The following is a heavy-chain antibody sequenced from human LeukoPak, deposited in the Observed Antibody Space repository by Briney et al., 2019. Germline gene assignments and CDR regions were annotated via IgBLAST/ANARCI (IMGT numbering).Heavy chain of an antibody. Sequence: GGSLRLSCTASGFTFSGYSMNWIRQAPGKGLEWVSSFGTRSTSIYHAGSVKGRFAISRDNAKNLLYLQMNSLRDEDTAVYYCAKDQRWGSPHYLDSWGQGTLVTVSS. J-gene: IGHJ4*02. CDR2: FGTRSTSI. CDR1: GFTFSGYS. V-gene: IGHV3-21*04. CDR3: AKDQRWGSPHYLDS. D-gene: IGHD2-21*01.